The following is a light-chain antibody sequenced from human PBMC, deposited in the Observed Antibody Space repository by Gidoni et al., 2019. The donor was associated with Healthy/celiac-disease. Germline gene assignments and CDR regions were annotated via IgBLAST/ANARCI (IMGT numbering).Light chain of an antibody. V-gene: IGLV2-23*02. J-gene: IGLJ1*01. Sequence: QPALTQPASVSGLPGQSITISCTGTSSDVGSHNLVSWYQQPPGKAPKLMIYEVSKRPSGVSTRFSGSQSGNTASLTISGLQAEDSADYYCCSYAGSSTWVFGTGTKVTVL. CDR2: EVS. CDR3: CSYAGSSTWV. CDR1: SSDVGSHNL.